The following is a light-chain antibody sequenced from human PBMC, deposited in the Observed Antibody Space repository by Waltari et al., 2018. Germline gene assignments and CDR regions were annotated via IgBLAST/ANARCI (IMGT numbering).Light chain of an antibody. CDR2: TAS. V-gene: IGKV1-39*01. Sequence: KVTITCRASQSISKYLNWYQQRPGKAPKLLIYTASTLKSGVPSRFSGSGSGTDFTLTISSLQPEDFGTYYCQQSYSIPFTFGPGTKLDI. CDR1: QSISKY. CDR3: QQSYSIPFT. J-gene: IGKJ3*01.